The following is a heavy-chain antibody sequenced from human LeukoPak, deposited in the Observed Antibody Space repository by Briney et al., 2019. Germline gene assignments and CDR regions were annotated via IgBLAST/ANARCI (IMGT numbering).Heavy chain of an antibody. J-gene: IGHJ5*02. D-gene: IGHD2-2*01. CDR2: IYYSGST. V-gene: IGHV4-59*12. CDR3: ARGRYCSSTSCFGWFDP. Sequence: SETLSLTCTVSGGSISSYYWSWIRQPPGKGLEWIGYIYYSGSTNYNPSLKSRVTISVDTSKNQFSLKLSSVTAADTAVYYCARGRYCSSTSCFGWFDPWGQGILVTVSS. CDR1: GGSISSYY.